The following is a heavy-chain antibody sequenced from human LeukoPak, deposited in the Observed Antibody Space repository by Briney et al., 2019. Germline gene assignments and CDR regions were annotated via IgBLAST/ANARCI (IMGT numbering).Heavy chain of an antibody. CDR1: GFTFSIYT. CDR3: ARDLPPSGIAAAGTSW. Sequence: GGSLRLSCAASGFTFSIYTMNWVRQAPGKGLEWVSYISSSGSTIYYADSAKGRFTISRDNAKNSLYLQMNSLRAEDTAVYYCARDLPPSGIAAAGTSWWGQGTLVTVSS. D-gene: IGHD6-13*01. V-gene: IGHV3-48*04. CDR2: ISSSGSTI. J-gene: IGHJ4*02.